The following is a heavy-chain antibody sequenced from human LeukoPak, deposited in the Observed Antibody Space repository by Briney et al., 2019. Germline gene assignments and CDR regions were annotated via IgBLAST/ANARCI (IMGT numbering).Heavy chain of an antibody. V-gene: IGHV3-11*01. CDR1: GFTFSDYY. Sequence: GGSLRLSCAASGFTFSDYYMSWIRQAPGKGLEWVSYISSSGSTIYYADSVKGRFTISRDNAKNSLYLQMNSLRAEDTAVYYCAKGDVLLWFGESTLDYWGQGTLVTVSS. J-gene: IGHJ4*02. D-gene: IGHD3-10*01. CDR3: AKGDVLLWFGESTLDY. CDR2: ISSSGSTI.